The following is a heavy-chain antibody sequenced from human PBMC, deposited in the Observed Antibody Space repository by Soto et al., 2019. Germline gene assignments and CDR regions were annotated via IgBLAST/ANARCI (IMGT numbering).Heavy chain of an antibody. V-gene: IGHV1-3*01. CDR3: ASETNYGGNSVCFDP. CDR2: INAGNGNT. D-gene: IGHD4-17*01. Sequence: QVQLVQSGAEVKKPGGSVKVSCKASGYSFTSYAMHWVRQAPGQRLEWMGWINAGNGNTKYSQKFQGRVTITRDTSASTAYMELSSLRSEDTAVYYCASETNYGGNSVCFDPWGQGTLVTVSS. J-gene: IGHJ5*02. CDR1: GYSFTSYA.